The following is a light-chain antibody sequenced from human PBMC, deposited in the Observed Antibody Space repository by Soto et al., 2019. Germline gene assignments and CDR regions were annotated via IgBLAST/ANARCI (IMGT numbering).Light chain of an antibody. CDR1: QSVRSSY. Sequence: EIVLTQSPGTLSLSPGERATLSCRASQSVRSSYLAWYQQKPGQAPRLPIDGASSRATGIPDRFSGSGSGTDFTLTISRLEPEDFAVYYCQQYGSSPWTFGHGTKVEI. CDR2: GAS. J-gene: IGKJ1*01. CDR3: QQYGSSPWT. V-gene: IGKV3-20*01.